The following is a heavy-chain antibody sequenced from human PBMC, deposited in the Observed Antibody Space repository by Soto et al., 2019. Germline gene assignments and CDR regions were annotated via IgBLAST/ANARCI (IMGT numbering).Heavy chain of an antibody. Sequence: EVQLVESGGGLVQPGGFLKLSCEASGFIFSGSAIHWVRQASGKGLEWVGRIRSKANSYATAYAASVKGRFTISRDDSKNTAYLQMSSLKTEDTAVYYCTTRGDGYNADYDYWGQGTLVTVSS. CDR1: GFIFSGSA. V-gene: IGHV3-73*01. CDR3: TTRGDGYNADYDY. CDR2: IRSKANSYAT. D-gene: IGHD5-12*01. J-gene: IGHJ4*02.